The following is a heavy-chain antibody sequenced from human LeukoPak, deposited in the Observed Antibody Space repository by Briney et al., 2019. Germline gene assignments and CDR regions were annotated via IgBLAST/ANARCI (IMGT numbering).Heavy chain of an antibody. V-gene: IGHV1-18*01. Sequence: GASVKVSCKACGYTFTSYGISWVRQAPGQGLEWMGWISAYNGNTNYAQKLQGRVTMTTDTSTSTAYMELRSLRSDDTAVYYCARDLKWFGELLSLNYWGQGTLVTVSS. CDR1: GYTFTSYG. D-gene: IGHD3-10*01. J-gene: IGHJ4*02. CDR3: ARDLKWFGELLSLNY. CDR2: ISAYNGNT.